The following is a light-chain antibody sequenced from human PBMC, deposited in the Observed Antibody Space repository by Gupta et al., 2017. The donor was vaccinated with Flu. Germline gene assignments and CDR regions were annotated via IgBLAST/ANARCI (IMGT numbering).Light chain of an antibody. Sequence: QSALTQPASVSGSPGQSITISCTGTRSDAGGDTYVSWFQHYPGKAPRLIIYGVTYRPSGVSNRFSGSKTGNTASLTISGLQAEDEADYYCSSYTTIRTWVFGGGTKLTVL. V-gene: IGLV2-14*01. CDR3: SSYTTIRTWV. J-gene: IGLJ3*02. CDR2: GVT. CDR1: RSDAGGDTY.